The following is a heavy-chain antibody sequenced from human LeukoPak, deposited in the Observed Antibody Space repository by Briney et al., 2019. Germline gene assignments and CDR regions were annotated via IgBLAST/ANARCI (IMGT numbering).Heavy chain of an antibody. Sequence: PGRSLRLSCAASGFTFDDYAMHWVRQAPGKGLEWVSGISWNSGSIGYADSVKGRFTISRDNAKNSLYLQMNSLRAEDTAVYYCASCKLRLGELFYWGQGTLVTVSS. V-gene: IGHV3-9*01. CDR3: ASCKLRLGELFY. CDR2: ISWNSGSI. J-gene: IGHJ4*02. D-gene: IGHD3-16*01. CDR1: GFTFDDYA.